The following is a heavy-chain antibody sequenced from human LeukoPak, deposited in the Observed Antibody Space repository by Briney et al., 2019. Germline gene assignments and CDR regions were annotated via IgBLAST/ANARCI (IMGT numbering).Heavy chain of an antibody. D-gene: IGHD3-22*01. CDR1: GFTFSSYW. CDR2: ISSSSSYI. CDR3: ARESYDSSGYYCY. J-gene: IGHJ4*02. Sequence: GGSLRLSCAASGFTFSSYWMSWVRQAPGKGLEWVSSISSSSSYIYYADSVKGQFTISRDNAKNSLYLQMNSLRAEDTAVYYCARESYDSSGYYCYWGQGTLVTVSS. V-gene: IGHV3-21*04.